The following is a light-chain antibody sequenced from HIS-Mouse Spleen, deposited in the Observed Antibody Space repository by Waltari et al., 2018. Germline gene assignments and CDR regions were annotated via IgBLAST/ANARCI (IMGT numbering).Light chain of an antibody. J-gene: IGLJ2*01. CDR1: SSDVGGYNY. CDR2: DVS. CDR3: SSYTSSSTVV. V-gene: IGLV2-14*03. Sequence: QSALTQPASLSGSPGQSITISCTGTSSDVGGYNYVSWYQQHPGKAPKLMIYDVSNRPSGVANSFSGSKSGNTASMTISGLQAEDEADYYCSSYTSSSTVVFGGGTKLTVL.